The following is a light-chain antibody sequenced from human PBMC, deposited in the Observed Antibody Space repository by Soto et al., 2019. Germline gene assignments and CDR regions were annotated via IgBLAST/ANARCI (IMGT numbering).Light chain of an antibody. CDR1: QGISTY. J-gene: IGKJ1*01. V-gene: IGKV1-27*01. Sequence: DIQMTQSLSSLSASVGDRVTITCRASQGISTYLAWYQQKPGKVPKLLIYAASTLQSGVPSRFSGSGSGTDFTLTISSLQPEDVATYYCQKYNSAPLTFGQGTKGEIK. CDR3: QKYNSAPLT. CDR2: AAS.